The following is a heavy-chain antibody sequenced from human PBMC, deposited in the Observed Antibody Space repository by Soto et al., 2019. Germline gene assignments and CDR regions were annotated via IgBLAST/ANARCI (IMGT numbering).Heavy chain of an antibody. CDR1: GFTFSSYA. Sequence: QVQLVESGGGVVQPGRSLRLSCAASGFTFSSYAMHWVREAPGKGLEWVAVISYDGSNKYYADSVKGRFTISRDNSKNTLYLQMNSLRAEDTAVYYCARENSGYSSGWSFDYWGQGTLVTVSS. CDR3: ARENSGYSSGWSFDY. D-gene: IGHD6-19*01. V-gene: IGHV3-30-3*01. CDR2: ISYDGSNK. J-gene: IGHJ4*02.